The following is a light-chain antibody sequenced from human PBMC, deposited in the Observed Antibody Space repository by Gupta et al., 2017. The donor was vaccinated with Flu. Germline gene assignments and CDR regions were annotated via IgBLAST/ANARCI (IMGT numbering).Light chain of an antibody. CDR2: GKN. CDR3: NARDSSGNHVV. Sequence: SSELTQDPDVSVALGQTVRIPCQGDSLRSYYASWYQQKPGQAPVLVIYGKNNRPSGIPDRFSGSSSGNTASLTITGAQAEDEADYYCNARDSSGNHVVFGGGTKLTVL. CDR1: SLRSYY. V-gene: IGLV3-19*01. J-gene: IGLJ2*01.